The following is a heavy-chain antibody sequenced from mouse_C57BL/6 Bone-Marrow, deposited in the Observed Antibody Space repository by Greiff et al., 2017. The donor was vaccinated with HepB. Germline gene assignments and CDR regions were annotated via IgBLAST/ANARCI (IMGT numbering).Heavy chain of an antibody. Sequence: EVQLQQSGAELVRPGASVKLSCTASGFNIKDDYMHWVKQRPEQGLEWIGWIDPENGDTEYASKFQGKATITADTSSNTDYLQLSRLTSEDTAVYYCTTDGSSSAWFAYWGQGTRVTVSA. CDR2: IDPENGDT. J-gene: IGHJ3*01. CDR3: TTDGSSSAWFAY. V-gene: IGHV14-4*01. D-gene: IGHD1-1*01. CDR1: GFNIKDDY.